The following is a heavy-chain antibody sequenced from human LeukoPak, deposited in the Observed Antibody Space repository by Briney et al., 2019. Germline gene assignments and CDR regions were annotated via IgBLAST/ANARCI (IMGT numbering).Heavy chain of an antibody. CDR2: VSYDGSNK. CDR1: GFTFSHYS. Sequence: GGSLRLPCAASGFTFSHYSMHWVRQAPGKGLEWVAVVSYDGSNKYYAESVKGRFTISRDNSKNTLFLQMNSLRPEDTAVYYYARVRGYSTSQTRFDYWGQGTLVTVSS. J-gene: IGHJ4*02. V-gene: IGHV3-30*01. CDR3: ARVRGYSTSQTRFDY. D-gene: IGHD2-21*01.